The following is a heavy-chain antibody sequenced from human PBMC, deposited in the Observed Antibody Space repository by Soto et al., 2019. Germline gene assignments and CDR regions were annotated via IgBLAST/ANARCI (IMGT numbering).Heavy chain of an antibody. Sequence: PGGSLRLSCAASGFIFSSYEMNWVRQAPGKGLEWVSYITNSGSAIYYADSVKGRFTISRDNAKKSVYLQMNSLRAEDTGVYYCARDRLTSGVNYYYGMDVWGQGTTLTVSS. CDR2: ITNSGSAI. D-gene: IGHD6-19*01. CDR1: GFIFSSYE. CDR3: ARDRLTSGVNYYYGMDV. V-gene: IGHV3-48*03. J-gene: IGHJ6*02.